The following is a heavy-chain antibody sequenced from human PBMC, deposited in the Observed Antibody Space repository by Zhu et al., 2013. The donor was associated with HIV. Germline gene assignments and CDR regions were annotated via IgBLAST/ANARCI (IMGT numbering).Heavy chain of an antibody. CDR3: ATTTYNFESSGYPDY. CDR2: INPNGGGT. Sequence: QVQPVQSGAEVKKPGASVKVSCKASGYTFTGSYIHWVRQAPGQGLEWMGWINPNGGGTNYAQKFQARVTMTTDTSMNIAYMELSRLRSDDTAVYYCATTTYNFESSGYPDYWGQGTLVTVSS. D-gene: IGHD3-22*01. J-gene: IGHJ4*02. CDR1: GYTFTGSY. V-gene: IGHV1-2*02.